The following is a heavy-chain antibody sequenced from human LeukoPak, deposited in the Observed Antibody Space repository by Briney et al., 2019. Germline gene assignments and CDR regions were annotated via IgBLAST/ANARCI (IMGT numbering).Heavy chain of an antibody. CDR3: ARAERGGASLY. Sequence: GGSLRLSCAASGFTFSIYWMHWVRQAPGKGLVWVSRINTDGCSTNYADSVKSRFTISRDNAKNTLYLQMTSLRAEDTGVYYCARAERGGASLYWGQGTLVTVSS. J-gene: IGHJ4*02. CDR1: GFTFSIYW. V-gene: IGHV3-74*01. CDR2: INTDGCST. D-gene: IGHD1-26*01.